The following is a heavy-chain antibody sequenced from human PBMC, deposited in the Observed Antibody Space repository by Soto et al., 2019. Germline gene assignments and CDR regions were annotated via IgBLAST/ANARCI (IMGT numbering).Heavy chain of an antibody. CDR1: GFTFGSYG. Sequence: QVQLVESGGGVVQPGRSLRLSCAASGFTFGSYGMHCVRQAPGKGLEWVAVISYDRRNKYYADSVKGRFTISRVNSKNTLYLQMNSLRAEDTAVLYWAKHPSNGVTPRPWGQVKLITVSS. CDR2: ISYDRRNK. D-gene: IGHD4-17*01. CDR3: AKHPSNGVTPRP. J-gene: IGHJ5*02. V-gene: IGHV3-30*18.